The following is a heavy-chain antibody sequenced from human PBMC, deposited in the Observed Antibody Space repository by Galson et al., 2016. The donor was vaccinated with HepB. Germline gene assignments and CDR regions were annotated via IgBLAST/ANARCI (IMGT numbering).Heavy chain of an antibody. CDR3: TRGTTVTLTPYYFDS. J-gene: IGHJ4*02. CDR2: ISWNSDDI. CDR1: GFTFGDYA. D-gene: IGHD4-17*01. Sequence: SLRLSCAASGFTFGDYAMHWVRQSPARGLEWVSGISWNSDDIAYAESVKGRFTISRDNSQNSLYLQMNGLRAEATAFYYCTRGTTVTLTPYYFDSWGQGSLVTVSS. V-gene: IGHV3-9*01.